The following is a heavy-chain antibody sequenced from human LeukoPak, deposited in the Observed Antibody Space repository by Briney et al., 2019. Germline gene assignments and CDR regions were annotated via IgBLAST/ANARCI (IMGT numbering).Heavy chain of an antibody. D-gene: IGHD3-9*01. J-gene: IGHJ6*03. CDR3: ARGRFLHYDILTRGYYYYYMDV. Sequence: SETLSLTCAVYGGSFSGYYWSWIRQPPGKGLEWVGEINHSGSTNYNPSLKSRVTISVDTSKNQFSLKLSSVTAADTAVYYCARGRFLHYDILTRGYYYYYMDVWGKGTTVTVSS. CDR1: GGSFSGYY. V-gene: IGHV4-34*01. CDR2: INHSGST.